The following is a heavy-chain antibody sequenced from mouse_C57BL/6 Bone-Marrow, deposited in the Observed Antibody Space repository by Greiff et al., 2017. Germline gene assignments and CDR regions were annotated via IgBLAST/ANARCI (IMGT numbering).Heavy chain of an antibody. CDR2: ISSGGSYT. CDR1: GFTFSSYG. Sequence: EVQVVESGGDLVKPGGSLKLSCAASGFTFSSYGMSWVRQTPDKRLEWVATISSGGSYTYYPDSVKGRFTISRDNAKNTLYLQMSSLKSEDTAMYYCAGEGFDYWGQGTTLTVSS. V-gene: IGHV5-6*01. J-gene: IGHJ2*01. CDR3: AGEGFDY.